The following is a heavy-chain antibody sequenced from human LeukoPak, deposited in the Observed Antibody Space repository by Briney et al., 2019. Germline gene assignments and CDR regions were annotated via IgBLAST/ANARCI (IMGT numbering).Heavy chain of an antibody. J-gene: IGHJ6*02. Sequence: ASVKVSCKASGYTFTSYAMHWVRQAPGQRLEWMGWINAGNGNTKYSQKFQGRVTITRDTSASTAYMELSSLRSEDTAVYYCARGLRGYSYGLLMDVWGQGTTVTVSS. D-gene: IGHD5-18*01. CDR3: ARGLRGYSYGLLMDV. V-gene: IGHV1-3*01. CDR2: INAGNGNT. CDR1: GYTFTSYA.